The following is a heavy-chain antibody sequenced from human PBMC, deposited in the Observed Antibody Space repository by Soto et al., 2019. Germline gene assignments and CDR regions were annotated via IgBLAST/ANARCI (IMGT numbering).Heavy chain of an antibody. CDR1: CGSVSSGSYY. V-gene: IGHV4-61*01. J-gene: IGHJ4*02. Sequence: QVQLQESGPGLVKPSETLSLTCTVSCGSVSSGSYYCSWLRQPPGQGLEWIGYIYYSGSTNYNPSLKSRVTISVDTSKNQCSLNLSSVTAADTAVYDCARAKVWAVLPAYLDYWCQGTLVTVSS. CDR2: IYYSGST. D-gene: IGHD2-21*01. CDR3: ARAKVWAVLPAYLDY.